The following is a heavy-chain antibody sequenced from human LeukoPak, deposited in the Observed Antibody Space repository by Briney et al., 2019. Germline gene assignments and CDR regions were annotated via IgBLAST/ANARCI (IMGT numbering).Heavy chain of an antibody. Sequence: KPSETLSLTCTVSGGSISSYYWSWIRQPPGKGLEWLGYIYYSGSTNYNPSLKSRVTISVDTSKNQFSLKLSSVTAADTAVYYCARCIAVAGMFGWFDPWGQGTLVTVSS. CDR3: ARCIAVAGMFGWFDP. D-gene: IGHD6-19*01. CDR1: GGSISSYY. CDR2: IYYSGST. J-gene: IGHJ5*02. V-gene: IGHV4-59*01.